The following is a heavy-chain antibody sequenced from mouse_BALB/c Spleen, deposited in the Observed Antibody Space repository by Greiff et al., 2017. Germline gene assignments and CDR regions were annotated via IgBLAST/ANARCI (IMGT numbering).Heavy chain of an antibody. CDR2: ISSGGSYT. J-gene: IGHJ1*01. V-gene: IGHV5-9-4*01. CDR3: TRVLPYYDYPYWYFDV. CDR1: GFTFSSYA. D-gene: IGHD2-4*01. Sequence: EVMLVESGGGLVQPGGSRKLSCAASGFTFSSYAMSWVRQSPEKRLEWVAEISSGGSYTYYPDTVTGRFTISRDNAKNTLYLEMSSLKSEDTAMYYCTRVLPYYDYPYWYFDVWGAGTTVTVSS.